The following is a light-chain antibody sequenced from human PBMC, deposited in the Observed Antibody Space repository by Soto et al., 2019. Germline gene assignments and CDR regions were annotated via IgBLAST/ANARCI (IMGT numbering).Light chain of an antibody. J-gene: IGLJ1*01. V-gene: IGLV1-40*01. Sequence: QSVLTQPPSVSGAPGQRVTISCTGSSSNIGAGYDVHWYLQVPGTAPKLLVYTNNNRPSGVPDRFSGSKSDTSASLAITGLQAEDEADYYCCSYAGTYTFDFGTGTKV. CDR1: SSNIGAGYD. CDR2: TNN. CDR3: CSYAGTYTFD.